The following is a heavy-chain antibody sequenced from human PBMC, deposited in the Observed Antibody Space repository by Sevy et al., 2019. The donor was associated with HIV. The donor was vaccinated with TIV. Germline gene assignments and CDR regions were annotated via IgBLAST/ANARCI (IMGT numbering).Heavy chain of an antibody. CDR2: IKSKHEGGTA. J-gene: IGHJ5*02. V-gene: IGHV3-15*01. CDR1: GFSFTNAW. D-gene: IGHD3-16*01. Sequence: GGSLRTYCAASGFSFTNAWMRRVRQAPGGGLERVGRIKSKHEGGTADYAAPVRGRITISRDDSRNTLFLKLRSLKIDDTAVYYCTTDAGRSPRYALHHWGRGTLVTVSS. CDR3: TTDAGRSPRYALHH.